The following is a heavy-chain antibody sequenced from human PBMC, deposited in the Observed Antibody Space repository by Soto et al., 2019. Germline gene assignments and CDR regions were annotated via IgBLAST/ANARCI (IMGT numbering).Heavy chain of an antibody. J-gene: IGHJ5*02. CDR3: AAHNYESSGDSRGFDL. Sequence: QRQLVQSEPEVKKPGTSVKVSCKASGFTFTSSAVQWVRQARGQRLEWIGWIVVGTDKTNYAQKFQERATITRDRSTSTAYMELSSLRFEDTAVYYCAAHNYESSGDSRGFDLWGQGTLVTVSS. CDR2: IVVGTDKT. CDR1: GFTFTSSA. V-gene: IGHV1-58*01. D-gene: IGHD3-22*01.